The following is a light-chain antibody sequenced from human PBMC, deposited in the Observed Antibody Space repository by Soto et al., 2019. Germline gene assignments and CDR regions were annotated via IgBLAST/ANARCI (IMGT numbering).Light chain of an antibody. CDR2: KAS. CDR1: PSISSW. V-gene: IGKV1-5*03. J-gene: IGKJ1*01. Sequence: DVQMTQSPSTLSASVGDRVTITCRASPSISSWLAWYQQKPGKAPKLLIYKASTLESGVPSNFSGSGSGTEFTLTISSLQPEDFATYYCQQYNSYSEAFGQGTKVDI. CDR3: QQYNSYSEA.